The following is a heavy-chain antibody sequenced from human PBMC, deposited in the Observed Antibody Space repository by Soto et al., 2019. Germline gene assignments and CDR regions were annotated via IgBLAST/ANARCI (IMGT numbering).Heavy chain of an antibody. CDR1: GFTFRIYW. CDR2: ISSADT. V-gene: IGHV3-74*01. Sequence: EVQLVESGGGLVQPGGSLRLSCSASGFTFRIYWMHWARQAPGKGLEWVSYISSADTDYADSVQGRFTISRDNAKNTLYLQMNSLRAEDTAVYYCVRGTSDWPGIDYWGQGTLVTAS. J-gene: IGHJ4*02. D-gene: IGHD2-21*02. CDR3: VRGTSDWPGIDY.